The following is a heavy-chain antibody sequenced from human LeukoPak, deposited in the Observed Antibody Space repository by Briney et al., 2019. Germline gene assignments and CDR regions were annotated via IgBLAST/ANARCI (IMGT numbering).Heavy chain of an antibody. Sequence: SVKVSCKASGFTFTSSAMQWVRQARGQRLEWIGWIVVGSGNTNYAQKFQERATITRDMSTSTAYMELSSLRSEDTAVYYCAADIHYYGSGSYPPDYFDYWGQGTLVTVSS. CDR2: IVVGSGNT. CDR3: AADIHYYGSGSYPPDYFDY. CDR1: GFTFTSSA. J-gene: IGHJ4*02. D-gene: IGHD3-10*01. V-gene: IGHV1-58*02.